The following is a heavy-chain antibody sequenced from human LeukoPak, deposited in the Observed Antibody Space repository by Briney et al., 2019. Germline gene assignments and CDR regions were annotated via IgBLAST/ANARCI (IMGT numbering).Heavy chain of an antibody. D-gene: IGHD5-24*01. V-gene: IGHV1-2*02. CDR3: ARLNTVEMAPQEIDY. CDR2: INPNSGGT. CDR1: GYTFTGYY. J-gene: IGHJ4*02. Sequence: ASVKVSCKASGYTFTGYYMHWVRQAPGQGLEWMGWINPNSGGTNYAQKFQGRVTTTRDTSISTAYMELSRLRSDDTAVYYCARLNTVEMAPQEIDYWGQGTLVTVSS.